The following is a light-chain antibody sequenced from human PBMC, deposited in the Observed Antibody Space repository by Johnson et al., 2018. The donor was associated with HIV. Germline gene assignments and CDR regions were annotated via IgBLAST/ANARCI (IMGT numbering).Light chain of an antibody. CDR3: GTWDGSLSAGAG. CDR1: SSNIGNNY. Sequence: QSVLTQPPSVSAAPGQKVTISCSGSSSNIGNNYVSWYQQLPGTAPKLLIYENNKRPSGIPDRFSGSKSGTSATLGITGLQTGDEADYYCGTWDGSLSAGAGFGTGTKVTVL. J-gene: IGLJ1*01. CDR2: ENN. V-gene: IGLV1-51*02.